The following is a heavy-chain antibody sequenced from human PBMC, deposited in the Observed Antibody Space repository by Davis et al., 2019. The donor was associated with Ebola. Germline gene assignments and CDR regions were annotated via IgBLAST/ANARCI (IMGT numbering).Heavy chain of an antibody. Sequence: GGSLKISCKGSGYSFTSYWIGWVRQMPGKGLEWMGIIYPGDSDTRYSPSFQGQVTISADKSISTAYLQWSSLKASDTAMYYCARTIFGVVTSFDYGMDVWGKGTTVTVSS. CDR3: ARTIFGVVTSFDYGMDV. V-gene: IGHV5-51*01. D-gene: IGHD3-3*01. CDR1: GYSFTSYW. J-gene: IGHJ6*04. CDR2: IYPGDSDT.